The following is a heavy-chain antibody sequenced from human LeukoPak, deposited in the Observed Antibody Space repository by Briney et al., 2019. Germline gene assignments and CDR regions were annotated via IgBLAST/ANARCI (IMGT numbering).Heavy chain of an antibody. V-gene: IGHV3-48*03. Sequence: GGSLRLSCAASGFTFSSYEMNWVRQAPGEGLEGVLYISSSCSTIYYADSVKGRFTISRDNAKNSLYLQMNSLRAEDTAVYYCAELGITMIGGVWGKGTTVTISS. J-gene: IGHJ6*04. D-gene: IGHD3-10*02. CDR3: AELGITMIGGV. CDR1: GFTFSSYE. CDR2: ISSSCSTI.